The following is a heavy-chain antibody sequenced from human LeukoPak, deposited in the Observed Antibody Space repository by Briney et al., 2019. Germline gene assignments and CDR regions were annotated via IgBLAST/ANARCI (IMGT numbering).Heavy chain of an antibody. J-gene: IGHJ3*02. CDR1: GYTLTELS. CDR2: FDPEDGET. Sequence: ASVKVSCKVSGYTLTELSMHWVRPAPGKGLEWMGGFDPEDGETIYAQKFQGRVTMTRNTSISTAYMELSSLRSEDTAVYYCARRSYYDSSGYYRLYAFDIWGQGTMVTVSS. CDR3: ARRSYYDSSGYYRLYAFDI. V-gene: IGHV1-24*01. D-gene: IGHD3-22*01.